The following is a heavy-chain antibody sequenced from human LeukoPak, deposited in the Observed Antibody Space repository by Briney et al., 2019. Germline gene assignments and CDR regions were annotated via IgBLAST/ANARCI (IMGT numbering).Heavy chain of an antibody. J-gene: IGHJ4*02. CDR2: ISAYNGNT. CDR1: GYTFTNYG. CDR3: ARDSYHAYYDFRSGYSNY. D-gene: IGHD3-3*01. V-gene: IGHV1-18*01. Sequence: ASVKVSCKASGYTFTNYGISWVRQAPGQGLEWMGWISAYNGNTNYAQKLQGRVTMTTDTSTSTAYMELRSLRSDDTAVYYCARDSYHAYYDFRSGYSNYWGQGTLVTVSS.